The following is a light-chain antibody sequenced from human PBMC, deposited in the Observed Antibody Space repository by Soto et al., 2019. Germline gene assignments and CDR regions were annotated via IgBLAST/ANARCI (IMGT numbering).Light chain of an antibody. CDR2: EVS. CDR3: SSYTSSSTRV. J-gene: IGLJ1*01. Sequence: QSALTQPASVSGSSGQSITISCTGTSADVGGYNYVSWYQQHPGKVPKLIIYEVSNRPSGVSNRFSGSKSGNTASLTISGLQAEDETDYYCSSYTSSSTRVFGTGTKVTVL. CDR1: SADVGGYNY. V-gene: IGLV2-14*01.